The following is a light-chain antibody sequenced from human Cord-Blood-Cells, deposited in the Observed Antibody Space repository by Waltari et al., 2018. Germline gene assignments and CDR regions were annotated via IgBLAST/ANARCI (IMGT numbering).Light chain of an antibody. J-gene: IGLJ3*02. CDR1: SSDVGGYNY. CDR2: EVS. CDR3: CSYAGSYTWV. Sequence: QSALTQPRSVSGSPGQSVTISCTGTSSDVGGYNYVSWYQQHPVKAPKLMIYEVSKRPSGVPDRFSGSKSGNTASLTISGLQAEDEADYYCCSYAGSYTWVFGGGTKLTVL. V-gene: IGLV2-11*01.